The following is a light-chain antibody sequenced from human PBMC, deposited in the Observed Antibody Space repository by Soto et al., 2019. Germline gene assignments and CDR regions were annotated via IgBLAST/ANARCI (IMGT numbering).Light chain of an antibody. Sequence: DMQMNNSPSTLSSSIADRVSITCLVSQSIGNWLAWYQQILGTAPNLLISDASSLESGVPSRFSGSGSGTEFTLTISSLQPDDFATYYCQHCNSYPWPFGQVT. CDR2: DAS. J-gene: IGKJ1*01. CDR1: QSIGNW. V-gene: IGKV1-5*01. CDR3: QHCNSYPWP.